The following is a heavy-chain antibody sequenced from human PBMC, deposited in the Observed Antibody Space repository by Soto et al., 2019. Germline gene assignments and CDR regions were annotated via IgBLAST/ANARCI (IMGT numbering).Heavy chain of an antibody. CDR3: AKGAGYSCSWTGFDY. J-gene: IGHJ4*02. Sequence: EVQLLESGGGLVQPGGSLRLSCAASGFTFSSYAMSWVRQAPGKGLEWVSAISGSGGSTYYADSVKGRFTISRDNSKNTRYLQMNILRAEDTAVYYCAKGAGYSCSWTGFDYWGQGTLVTVSS. CDR1: GFTFSSYA. CDR2: ISGSGGST. V-gene: IGHV3-23*01. D-gene: IGHD6-13*01.